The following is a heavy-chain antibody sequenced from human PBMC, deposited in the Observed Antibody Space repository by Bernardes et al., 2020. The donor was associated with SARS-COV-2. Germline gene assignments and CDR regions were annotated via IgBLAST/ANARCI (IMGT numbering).Heavy chain of an antibody. J-gene: IGHJ4*02. CDR1: GFIFSNYA. CDR2: ISGSGGDT. Sequence: GGSLRLSCAASGFIFSNYAMSWVRQAPGKGLEWVSGISGSGGDTYYAASVQGRFTISRDNSKKTLYLLLSTLRAEDTAVYYCAKDWYGGYWDFFDSWGQGTLVTVSS. CDR3: AKDWYGGYWDFFDS. V-gene: IGHV3-23*01. D-gene: IGHD4-17*01.